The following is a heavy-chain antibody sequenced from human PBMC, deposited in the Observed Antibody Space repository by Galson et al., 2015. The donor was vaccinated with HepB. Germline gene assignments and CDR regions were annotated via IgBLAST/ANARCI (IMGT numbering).Heavy chain of an antibody. D-gene: IGHD6-19*01. CDR1: GFTSSTRW. J-gene: IGHJ4*02. V-gene: IGHV3-30*02. CDR3: ARDPRLGVAGNGFDY. Sequence: SLRLSCAVSGFTSSTRWMSWVRQAPGKGLEWVAFIRYDGSNKYYADSVKGRFTISRDNSKNTLYLQMNSLRSEDTAVYYCARDPRLGVAGNGFDYWGQGTLVTVSS. CDR2: IRYDGSNK.